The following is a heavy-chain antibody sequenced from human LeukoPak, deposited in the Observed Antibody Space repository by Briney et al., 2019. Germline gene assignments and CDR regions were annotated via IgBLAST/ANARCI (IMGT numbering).Heavy chain of an antibody. CDR2: ISSHGSNK. CDR3: AKDSEAVSANGGLDY. J-gene: IGHJ4*02. V-gene: IGHV3-30*18. Sequence: GGSLRLSCAASGFTFSSYGMHWVRQAPGKGLEWGAFISSHGSNKYYADSVKGRFTISRDNSRNTLYLQMDSLRGEDTAVYYCAKDSEAVSANGGLDYWGQGTLVTVSS. D-gene: IGHD6-19*01. CDR1: GFTFSSYG.